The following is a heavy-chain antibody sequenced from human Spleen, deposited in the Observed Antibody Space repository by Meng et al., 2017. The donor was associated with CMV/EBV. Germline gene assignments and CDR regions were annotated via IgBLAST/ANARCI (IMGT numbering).Heavy chain of an antibody. V-gene: IGHV4-39*01. CDR3: ARPNTDYFYGIDV. Sequence: SETLSLTCTVSGGSISSSSYYWAWIRQPPGKGLESVGTIYYTGTTNYNPSLKSRLTISVDRSKNQFSLKLTSVTAADTAVYYCARPNTDYFYGIDVWGQGTTVTVSS. CDR1: GGSISSSSYY. J-gene: IGHJ6*02. CDR2: IYYTGTT.